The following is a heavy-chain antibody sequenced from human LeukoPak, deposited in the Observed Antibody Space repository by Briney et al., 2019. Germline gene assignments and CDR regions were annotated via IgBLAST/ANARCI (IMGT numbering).Heavy chain of an antibody. CDR1: GFTFSDYY. CDR2: ISSSGSTI. D-gene: IGHD2-2*01. CDR3: ARQYCSSTSCLDAFDI. Sequence: GRSLRLSCAASGFTFSDYYMSWIRQAPGKGLEWVSYISSSGSTIYYADSVKGRFTISRDNAKNSLYLQMNSLRAEDTAVYYCARQYCSSTSCLDAFDIWGQGTMVTVSS. V-gene: IGHV3-11*04. J-gene: IGHJ3*02.